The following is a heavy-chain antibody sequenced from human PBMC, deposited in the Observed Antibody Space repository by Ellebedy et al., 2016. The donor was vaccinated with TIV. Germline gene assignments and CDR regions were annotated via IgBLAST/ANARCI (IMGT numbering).Heavy chain of an antibody. CDR2: INPSGGST. D-gene: IGHD3-10*01. V-gene: IGHV1-46*01. J-gene: IGHJ4*02. CDR3: ARDLRGEGDY. Sequence: ASVKVSCKDFGYDFGSYSRSWVRQAHGKGLQWMGIINPSGGSTIYAQKFQGRVTMTRDPSTKTVYMELSSLRSDDTAVYYCARDLRGEGDYWGQGTLVTVSS. CDR1: GYDFGSYS.